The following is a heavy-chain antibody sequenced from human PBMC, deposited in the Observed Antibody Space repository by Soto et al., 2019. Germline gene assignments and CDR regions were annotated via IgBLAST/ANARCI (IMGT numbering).Heavy chain of an antibody. Sequence: QVQLVQSGDEVKKPGASVKVSCKASGYIFVNYGIAWVRQAPGQRLEWMGWISPYTGNTHSATKVQGRLTMTTDTSTSTAYMDLGSLTSDATAVYYCVMVDNYVTPTPQDVWGQGTTVTVSS. J-gene: IGHJ6*02. V-gene: IGHV1-18*01. CDR2: ISPYTGNT. D-gene: IGHD3-16*01. CDR1: GYIFVNYG. CDR3: VMVDNYVTPTPQDV.